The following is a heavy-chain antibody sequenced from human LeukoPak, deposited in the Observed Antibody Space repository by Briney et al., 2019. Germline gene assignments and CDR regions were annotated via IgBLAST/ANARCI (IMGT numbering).Heavy chain of an antibody. V-gene: IGHV3-23*01. D-gene: IGHD2-2*02. J-gene: IGHJ3*02. CDR2: ISGSGGST. Sequence: GGSLRLSCAASGFTFSSYAMSWVRQAPGKGLEWVSAISGSGGSTYYADSVKGRFTISRDNSKNTLYLQMNSLRAEDTAVYYCESTLYCSSTSCYTGHDAFDIWGQGTVVTVSS. CDR1: GFTFSSYA. CDR3: ESTLYCSSTSCYTGHDAFDI.